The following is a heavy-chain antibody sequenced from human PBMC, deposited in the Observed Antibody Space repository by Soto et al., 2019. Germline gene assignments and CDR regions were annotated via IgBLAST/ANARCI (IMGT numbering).Heavy chain of an antibody. V-gene: IGHV3-11*04. D-gene: IGHD6-19*01. CDR2: ISSSGSTI. J-gene: IGHJ3*02. CDR1: GFTFSDYY. CDR3: AKWGSSGHDAFDI. Sequence: GGSLRLSCAASGFTFSDYYMSWIRQAPGKGLEWVSYISSSGSTIYYADSVKGRFTISRDNAKNTLYLQMNSLRAEDTAVYYCAKWGSSGHDAFDIWGQGTMVTVSS.